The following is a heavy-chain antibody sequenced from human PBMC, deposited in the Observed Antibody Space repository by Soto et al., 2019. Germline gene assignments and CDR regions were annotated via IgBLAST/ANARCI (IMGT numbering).Heavy chain of an antibody. V-gene: IGHV3-23*01. J-gene: IGHJ4*02. CDR3: AKVGELAVGGFDF. CDR1: GFTFSSYA. Sequence: EVQLLESGGGLVQPGGSLRLSCAASGFTFSSYAMSWVRQAPGKGLEWVSRISDTGGSTYYADSVKGRFTISRDSSKNTLHLQMNSLRADDTAIYYCAKVGELAVGGFDFWGQGTLVTVSS. D-gene: IGHD2-15*01. CDR2: ISDTGGST.